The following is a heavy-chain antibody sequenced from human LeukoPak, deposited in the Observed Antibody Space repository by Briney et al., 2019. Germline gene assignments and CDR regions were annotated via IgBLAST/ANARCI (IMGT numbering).Heavy chain of an antibody. CDR3: ARHEFGVVIISSWFDP. D-gene: IGHD3-3*01. Sequence: SETLSLTCAVSGYSISSGYYRGWIRPPPGKGLEWIGSIYHSGSTYYNPSLKSRVTISVDTSKNQFSLKLSSVTAADTAVYYCARHEFGVVIISSWFDPWGQGTLVTVSS. CDR2: IYHSGST. J-gene: IGHJ5*02. CDR1: GYSISSGYY. V-gene: IGHV4-38-2*01.